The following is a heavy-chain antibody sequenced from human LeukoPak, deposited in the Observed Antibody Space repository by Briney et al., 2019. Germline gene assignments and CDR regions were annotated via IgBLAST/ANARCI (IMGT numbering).Heavy chain of an antibody. CDR1: GVSISSGDYY. V-gene: IGHV4-30-4*01. D-gene: IGHD1-26*01. J-gene: IGHJ5*02. Sequence: SETLSLTCTVSGVSISSGDYYWSWIRQSPGKGLEWIGYIYYSGSTYYNPSLKSRVTISVDTSKNQFSLKLSSVTAADTAVYYCAREVGATTRFDPWGQGTLVTVSS. CDR3: AREVGATTRFDP. CDR2: IYYSGST.